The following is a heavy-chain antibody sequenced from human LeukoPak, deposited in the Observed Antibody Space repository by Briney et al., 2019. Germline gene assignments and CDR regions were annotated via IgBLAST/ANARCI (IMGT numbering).Heavy chain of an antibody. Sequence: GASVKVSCKASGYALTNYYMTWVRQAPGQGPEWMGAIDPSSGNTQFAPKFEGRVTVTTDTSTSTVYMEMSSLRSDDTAIYYCARIGRDLYQTFEFWGNGNLITVSS. CDR2: IDPSSGNT. J-gene: IGHJ4*01. D-gene: IGHD2-2*01. CDR1: GYALTNYY. V-gene: IGHV1-46*01. CDR3: ARIGRDLYQTFEF.